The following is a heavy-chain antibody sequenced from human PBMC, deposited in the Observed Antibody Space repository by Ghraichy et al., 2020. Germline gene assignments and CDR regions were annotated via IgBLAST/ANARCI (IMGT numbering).Heavy chain of an antibody. CDR1: GGSFSGYY. J-gene: IGHJ6*02. V-gene: IGHV4-34*01. D-gene: IGHD3-10*01. CDR2: INHSGST. CDR3: ARGGGSPNYYYYYGMDV. Sequence: GSLRLSCAVYGGSFSGYYWSWIRQPPGKGLEWIGEINHSGSTNYNPSLKSRVTISVDTSKNQFSLKLSSVTAADTAVYYCARGGGSPNYYYYYGMDVWGQGTTVTVSS.